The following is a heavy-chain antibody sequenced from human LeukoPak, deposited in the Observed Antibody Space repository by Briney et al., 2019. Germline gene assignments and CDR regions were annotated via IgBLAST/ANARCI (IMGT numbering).Heavy chain of an antibody. D-gene: IGHD5-18*01. Sequence: SETLSLTCTVSGGSISSYYWSWMRQPPGKGLEWIGYIYYSGSTYYNPSLKSRVTISVDTSKNQFSLKLSSVTAADTAVYYCAREYGYSYGYTDYWGQGTLVTVSS. CDR1: GGSISSYY. CDR2: IYYSGST. CDR3: AREYGYSYGYTDY. V-gene: IGHV4-59*12. J-gene: IGHJ4*02.